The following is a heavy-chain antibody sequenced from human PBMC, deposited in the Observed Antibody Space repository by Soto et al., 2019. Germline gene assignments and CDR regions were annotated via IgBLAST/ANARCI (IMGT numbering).Heavy chain of an antibody. Sequence: DEHLVQSGGGLGQPGGSLRLSCAASGFTFKTYGMNWVRRAPGKGLEWIAFISGTGSTIYYADSVQGRFIVSRDNSNNSLHIQVNSLSSDDTAVYYCAREGCTSASCYSYIRAFDVWGQGTDVSVSS. CDR2: ISGTGSTI. V-gene: IGHV3-48*01. CDR3: AREGCTSASCYSYIRAFDV. D-gene: IGHD2-21*02. J-gene: IGHJ3*01. CDR1: GFTFKTYG.